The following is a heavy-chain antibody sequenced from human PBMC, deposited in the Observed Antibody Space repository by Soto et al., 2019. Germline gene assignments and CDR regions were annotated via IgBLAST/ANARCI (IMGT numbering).Heavy chain of an antibody. D-gene: IGHD4-4*01. Sequence: SETLSLTCAVYGGSFSGYYWSWIRQPPGKGLAWIGEINHSGSTNYNPSLKRRVTISVDTSKNQFSLKLSSVTAADTAVYYCARVMRIESNTTVRYYYYFVMDVWGQGTTVTVSS. CDR3: ARVMRIESNTTVRYYYYFVMDV. CDR1: GGSFSGYY. CDR2: INHSGST. J-gene: IGHJ6*02. V-gene: IGHV4-34*01.